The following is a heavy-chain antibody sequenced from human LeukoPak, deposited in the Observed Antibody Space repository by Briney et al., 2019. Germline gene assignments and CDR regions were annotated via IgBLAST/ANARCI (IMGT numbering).Heavy chain of an antibody. CDR1: GGSISSYY. CDR2: IYYSGST. V-gene: IGHV4-59*08. CDR3: ARGGKSILDAFDY. J-gene: IGHJ3*01. D-gene: IGHD3-9*01. Sequence: SETLSLTCTVSGGSISSYYWSWIRQPPGKGLEWIGYIYYSGSTNYNPSLKSRVTISVDTSKNQFSLKLSSVTAADTAVYYCARGGKSILDAFDYWGQGTMVTVSS.